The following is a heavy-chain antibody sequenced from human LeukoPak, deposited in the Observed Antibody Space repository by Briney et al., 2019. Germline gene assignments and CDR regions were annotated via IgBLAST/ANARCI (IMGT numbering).Heavy chain of an antibody. CDR2: IKQDGSEN. J-gene: IGHJ4*02. CDR1: GFTFSTYW. V-gene: IGHV3-7*01. CDR3: ARDTVGLDTAIHPGDHFDY. Sequence: GGSLRLSCAVSGFTFSTYWMSWVRQAPGKGLEWVANIKQDGSENFYVDSVKGRFTISRDNAKNSLYLQMNTLRAEDTAVYYCARDTVGLDTAIHPGDHFDYWGQGTLVTVSS. D-gene: IGHD5-18*01.